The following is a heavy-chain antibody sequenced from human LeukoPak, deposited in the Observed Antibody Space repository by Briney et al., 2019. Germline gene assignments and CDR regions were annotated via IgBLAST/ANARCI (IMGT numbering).Heavy chain of an antibody. J-gene: IGHJ4*02. CDR1: GFTFSDYW. CDR2: IKPDGSEK. CDR3: ARDFGSGWYLLDY. Sequence: PGGSLRLSCAASGFTFSDYWMSWVRQAPGKGLQWVANIKPDGSEKYYVDSVKGRFIISRDNAKNSLYLQINSLRAEDTAVYYCARDFGSGWYLLDYWGQGTLVTVSS. V-gene: IGHV3-7*01. D-gene: IGHD6-19*01.